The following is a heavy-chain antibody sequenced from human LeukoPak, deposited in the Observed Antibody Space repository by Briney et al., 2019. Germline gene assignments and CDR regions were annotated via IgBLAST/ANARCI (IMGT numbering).Heavy chain of an antibody. Sequence: AGGSLRLSCAASGFTFSAYSMNGVRQAPGKGREWISYIGISRGNTKYADSVKGRFTISGDKAKNSLYLQMNSLRVEDTAVYYCARDYKYAFDNWGQGTLVTVSS. D-gene: IGHD5-24*01. CDR1: GFTFSAYS. V-gene: IGHV3-48*01. CDR2: IGISRGNT. CDR3: ARDYKYAFDN. J-gene: IGHJ4*02.